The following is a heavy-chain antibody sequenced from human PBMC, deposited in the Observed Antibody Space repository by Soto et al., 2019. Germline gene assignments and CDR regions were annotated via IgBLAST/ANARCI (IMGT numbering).Heavy chain of an antibody. Sequence: QVQLQESGPGLVKPSQTLSLTCTVSGGSISSGGYYWSWIRQHPGKGLEWIGYIYYSGSTYYNPSLKGRVTISVDTSKNQFSLKLSAVTAADTAVYYCARERDGYNWYFDYWGQGTLVTVSS. J-gene: IGHJ4*02. CDR1: GGSISSGGYY. V-gene: IGHV4-31*03. CDR3: ARERDGYNWYFDY. D-gene: IGHD5-12*01. CDR2: IYYSGST.